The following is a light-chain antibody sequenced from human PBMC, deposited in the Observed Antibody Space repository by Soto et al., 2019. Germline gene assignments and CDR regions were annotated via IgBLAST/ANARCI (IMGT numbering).Light chain of an antibody. CDR3: GSKAGSDKHVV. Sequence: QSALSQPPSASGSPGQSVTISCSGISSDIRDSNYVSWYQQHPGMAPKLVVSEVTKRPSGVPDRFSGSRSGTTAFLTISGLQTEDEADYYCGSKAGSDKHVVFGGGTQLTVL. V-gene: IGLV2-8*01. CDR2: EVT. J-gene: IGLJ2*01. CDR1: SSDIRDSNY.